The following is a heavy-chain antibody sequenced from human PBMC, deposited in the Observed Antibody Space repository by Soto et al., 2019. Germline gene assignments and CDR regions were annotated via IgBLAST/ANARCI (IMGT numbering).Heavy chain of an antibody. CDR3: AREPPRLAD. Sequence: EVQLLESGGGLVQPGGSLRLSCAASGFTFTNYAMSWVRQAPGKGLEWVSTIHGSGPSTYYADSVKGRFTISKDNSKSTLCLQMNSLTIEDTAVYYRAREPPRLADWGQGTLVTVSS. CDR2: IHGSGPST. V-gene: IGHV3-23*01. J-gene: IGHJ4*02. CDR1: GFTFTNYA.